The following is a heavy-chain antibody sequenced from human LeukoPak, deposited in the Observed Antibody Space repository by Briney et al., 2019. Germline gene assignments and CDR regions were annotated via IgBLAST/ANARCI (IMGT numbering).Heavy chain of an antibody. D-gene: IGHD2-2*01. CDR2: ISGSGGST. Sequence: PGGSLRLSCAASGFTFSSYAMSWVRQAPGKGLEWVSAISGSGGSTYYADSVKGRFTISRDNSKNTLYLQMNSLRAEDTAVYYCAKDHTPHIGGVPDAFDIWGQGTMVTVSS. V-gene: IGHV3-23*01. CDR1: GFTFSSYA. CDR3: AKDHTPHIGGVPDAFDI. J-gene: IGHJ3*02.